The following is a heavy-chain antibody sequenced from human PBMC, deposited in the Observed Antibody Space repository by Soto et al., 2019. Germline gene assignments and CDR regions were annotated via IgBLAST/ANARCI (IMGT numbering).Heavy chain of an antibody. D-gene: IGHD6-6*01. Sequence: EVQLLESGGGLVQPGESLRLSCAASGFTFSSYAMSWVRQAPGKGLEWVAVISGSDDSTYYADSVKGRFTISRDNSRNTLYLQMSTLSAEDTAGYYCAKRSSSSTFDYWGQGTLVTVSS. CDR3: AKRSSSSTFDY. V-gene: IGHV3-23*01. CDR2: ISGSDDST. CDR1: GFTFSSYA. J-gene: IGHJ4*02.